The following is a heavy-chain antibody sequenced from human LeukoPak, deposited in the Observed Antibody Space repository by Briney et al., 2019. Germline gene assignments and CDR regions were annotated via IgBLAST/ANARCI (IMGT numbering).Heavy chain of an antibody. CDR3: ARDLIRWELHLGAFDI. CDR1: GFTFSSYS. Sequence: PGGSLRLSCAASGFTFSSYSMNWVRQAPGKGLEGVSYISSSSSTIYYADSVKGRFTISRDNAKNSLYLQMNSLRAEDTAVYYCARDLIRWELHLGAFDIWGQGTMVTVSS. J-gene: IGHJ3*02. CDR2: ISSSSSTI. V-gene: IGHV3-48*01. D-gene: IGHD1-26*01.